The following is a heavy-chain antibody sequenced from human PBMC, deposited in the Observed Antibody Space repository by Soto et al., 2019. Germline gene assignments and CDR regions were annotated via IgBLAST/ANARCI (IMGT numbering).Heavy chain of an antibody. D-gene: IGHD4-17*01. J-gene: IGHJ5*02. CDR2: INPNSGGT. V-gene: IGHV1-2*04. CDR3: ARDMGIPNDYGDLTNNWFDP. CDR1: GYTFTGYY. Sequence: ASVKVSCKASGYTFTGYYMHWVRQAPGQGLEWMGWINPNSGGTNYAQKFQGWVTMTRDTSISTAYMELSRLRSDDTAVYYCARDMGIPNDYGDLTNNWFDPWGQGTLVTVSS.